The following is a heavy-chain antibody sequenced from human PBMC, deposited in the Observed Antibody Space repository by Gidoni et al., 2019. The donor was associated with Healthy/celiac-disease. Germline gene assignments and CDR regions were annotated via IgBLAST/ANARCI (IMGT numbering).Heavy chain of an antibody. J-gene: IGHJ4*02. CDR3: AKNRISVGHRIPLYYFDY. CDR1: GFTFRSSG. Sequence: QVQLVESGGGVVQPASSLRLSCSASGFTFRSSGMHWVRQAQVKGLEWVAVISYDGSNKYYADSVKGRFTISRDNSKNTLYLQMNSLRAEDTAVYYCAKNRISVGHRIPLYYFDYWGQGTLVTVSS. CDR2: ISYDGSNK. D-gene: IGHD2-15*01. V-gene: IGHV3-30*18.